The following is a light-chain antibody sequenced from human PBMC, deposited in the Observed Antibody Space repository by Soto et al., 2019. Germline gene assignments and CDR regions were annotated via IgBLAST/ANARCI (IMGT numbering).Light chain of an antibody. CDR2: DVS. CDR3: CSYAGTYTWV. CDR1: SSDVGGYNY. Sequence: QSVLTQPRSVSGSPGQSVTISCTGTSSDVGGYNYVSWYQQHPGKAPKRMIYDVSQRPSGVPNRFSGSKSDNTASLTISGLQAEDEADYYCCSYAGTYTWVFGGGTQLTVL. V-gene: IGLV2-11*01. J-gene: IGLJ3*02.